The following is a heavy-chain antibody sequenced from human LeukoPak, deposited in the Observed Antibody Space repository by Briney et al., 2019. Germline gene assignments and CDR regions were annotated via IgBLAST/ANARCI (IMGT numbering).Heavy chain of an antibody. CDR3: ARDLVGGYYDSSGYYVDY. D-gene: IGHD3-22*01. CDR1: GHTFTSYG. CDR2: ISAYNGNT. Sequence: GASAKVSCKASGHTFTSYGISWVRQAPGQGLEWMGWISAYNGNTNYAQKLQGRVTMTTDTSTSTAYMELRSLRSDDTAVYYCARDLVGGYYDSSGYYVDYWGQGTLVTVSS. V-gene: IGHV1-18*01. J-gene: IGHJ4*02.